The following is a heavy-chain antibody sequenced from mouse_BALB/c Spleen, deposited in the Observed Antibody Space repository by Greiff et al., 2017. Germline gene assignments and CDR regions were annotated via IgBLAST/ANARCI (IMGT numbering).Heavy chain of an antibody. J-gene: IGHJ4*01. V-gene: IGHV1S137*01. D-gene: IGHD2-14*01. Sequence: VQLQQSGAELVRPGVSVKISCKGSGYTFTDYAMHWVKQSHAKSLEWIGVISTYYGDASYNQKFKGKATMTVDKSSSTAYMELARLTSEDSAIYYCARDRYDYAMDYWGQGTSVTVSS. CDR1: GYTFTDYA. CDR2: ISTYYGDA. CDR3: ARDRYDYAMDY.